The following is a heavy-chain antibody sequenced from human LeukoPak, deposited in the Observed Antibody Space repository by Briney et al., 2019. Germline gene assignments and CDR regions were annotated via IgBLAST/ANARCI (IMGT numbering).Heavy chain of an antibody. J-gene: IGHJ4*02. D-gene: IGHD1-26*01. CDR1: GFTFSRYA. V-gene: IGHV3-64D*09. CDR3: VKDVGGSYAFDY. Sequence: PGGSLRLSCSASGFTFSRYAMHWHRPAPGKELEYVSGINDNGGRTHYGDSVKGRFSISRDNTKNTLHLQMSTLRAEDTALYYCVKDVGGSYAFDYWGQGILVTVAS. CDR2: INDNGGRT.